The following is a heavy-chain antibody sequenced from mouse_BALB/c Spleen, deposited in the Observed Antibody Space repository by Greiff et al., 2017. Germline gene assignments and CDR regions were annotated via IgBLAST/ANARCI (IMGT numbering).Heavy chain of an antibody. Sequence: QVQLKESGAELVRPGSSVKISCKASGYAFSSYWMNWVKQRPGQGLEWIGQIYPGDGDTNYNGKFKGKATLTADKSSSTAYMQLSSLTSEDSAVYFCARISEAWFAYWGQGTLVTVSA. CDR1: GYAFSSYW. CDR3: ARISEAWFAY. V-gene: IGHV1-80*01. J-gene: IGHJ3*01. CDR2: IYPGDGDT.